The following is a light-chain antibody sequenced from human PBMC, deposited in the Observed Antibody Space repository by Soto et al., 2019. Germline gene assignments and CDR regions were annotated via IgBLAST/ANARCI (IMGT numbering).Light chain of an antibody. CDR2: DAS. V-gene: IGKV3-11*01. CDR1: QSVNSQ. CDR3: VQRLWPWT. J-gene: IGKJ1*01. Sequence: EIVLTQSPATLSLSPGERATLSCRASQSVNSQLAWYQHKPGQAPRLLIYDASNRATGIPDRFSGSGSGTDFTLTISSLEPEDFAIYYCVQRLWPWTVGQGTKVDIK.